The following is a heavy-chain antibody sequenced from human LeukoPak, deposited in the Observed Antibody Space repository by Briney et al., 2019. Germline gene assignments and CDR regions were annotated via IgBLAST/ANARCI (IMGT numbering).Heavy chain of an antibody. CDR2: VYYGRSP. J-gene: IGHJ4*02. D-gene: IGHD6-25*01. CDR3: ARSSGTGTFSY. CDR1: GDSISRSTYY. Sequence: SETLSLTCTVSGDSISRSTYYWAWIRQPPGKGLEWIGSVYYGRSPYFNPSLESRATISVDTSKNHFSLKMSSVTAADTAVYYCARSSGTGTFSYWGQGTLDTVSS. V-gene: IGHV4-39*02.